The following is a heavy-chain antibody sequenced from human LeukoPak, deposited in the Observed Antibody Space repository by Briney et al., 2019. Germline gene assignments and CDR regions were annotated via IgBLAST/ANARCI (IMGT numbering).Heavy chain of an antibody. CDR3: ARDSITMVRGDGKGRYFDY. V-gene: IGHV1-18*01. Sequence: ASVKVSCKASGYTFTSYGISWVRQAPGQGLEWMGWISAYNGNTNYAQKLRGRVTMTTDTSTSTAYMELRSLRSDDTAVYYCARDSITMVRGDGKGRYFDYWGQGTLVTVSS. D-gene: IGHD3-10*01. J-gene: IGHJ4*02. CDR1: GYTFTSYG. CDR2: ISAYNGNT.